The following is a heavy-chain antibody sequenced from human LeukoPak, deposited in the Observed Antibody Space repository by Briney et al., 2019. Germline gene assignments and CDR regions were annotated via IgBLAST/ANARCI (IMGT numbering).Heavy chain of an antibody. V-gene: IGHV4-34*01. D-gene: IGHD4-17*01. CDR2: INHSGST. CDR1: GGSFSGYY. Sequence: SETLSLTCAVYGGSFSGYYWSWIRQPPGKGLEWIGEINHSGSTNYNPSLKSRVTMSVDTSKNQFSLKVNSMTAADTAVYYCARVDYGDYSKDFDYWGQGTLVTVSS. J-gene: IGHJ4*02. CDR3: ARVDYGDYSKDFDY.